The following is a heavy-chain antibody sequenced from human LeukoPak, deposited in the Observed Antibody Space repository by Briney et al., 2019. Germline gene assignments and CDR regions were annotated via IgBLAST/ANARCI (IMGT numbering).Heavy chain of an antibody. V-gene: IGHV3-48*03. CDR2: ISSSGSTI. CDR3: AREEAQDPYYYGMDV. J-gene: IGHJ6*02. Sequence: GGSLRLSCAASGFTFSSYEMNWVRQAPGRGREWVSYISSSGSTIYYADSVKGRFTISRDNAKNSLYLQMNSLRAEDTAVYYCAREEAQDPYYYGMDVWGQGTTVTVSS. CDR1: GFTFSSYE.